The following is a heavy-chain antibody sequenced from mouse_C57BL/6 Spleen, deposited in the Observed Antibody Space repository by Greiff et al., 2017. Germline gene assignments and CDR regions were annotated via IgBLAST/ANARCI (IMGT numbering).Heavy chain of an antibody. CDR1: GYTFTDYE. V-gene: IGHV1-15*01. D-gene: IGHD2-3*01. Sequence: VKLQESGAELVRPGASVTLSCKASGYTFTDYEMHWVKQTPVHGLEWIGAIDPETGGTAYNQKFKGKAILTADKSSSTAYMELRSLTSEDSAVYYCSSYDGYRRYFDVWGTGTTVTVSS. CDR2: IDPETGGT. CDR3: SSYDGYRRYFDV. J-gene: IGHJ1*03.